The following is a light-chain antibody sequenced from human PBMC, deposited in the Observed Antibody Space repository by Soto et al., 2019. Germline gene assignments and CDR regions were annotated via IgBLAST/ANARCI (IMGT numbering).Light chain of an antibody. CDR1: NSDVGGFNY. CDR3: SSYTSTSTPVV. V-gene: IGLV2-14*01. J-gene: IGLJ2*01. CDR2: EVN. Sequence: QSVLTQPASVSGSPGQSITISCTGTNSDVGGFNYVSWYQQYPGKAPKLMIYEVNYRPTGVSDRFSGSKSGNTASLTISGLQAEDEADYLCSSYTSTSTPVVFGGGTQLTVL.